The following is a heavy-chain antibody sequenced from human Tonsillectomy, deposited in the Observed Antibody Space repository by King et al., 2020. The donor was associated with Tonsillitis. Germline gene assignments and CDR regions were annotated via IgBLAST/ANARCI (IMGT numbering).Heavy chain of an antibody. J-gene: IGHJ5*02. V-gene: IGHV3-11*06. CDR2: ISSSSSYT. Sequence: VQLVESGGGLVKPGGSLRLSCAASGFTFSDYYMSWIRQAPGKGLEWVSYISSSSSYTNYADSVKGRFTISRDNAKTSLYLQMNSLRAEDTAVYYCARVYGGWYKSWFDPWGQGTLVTVSS. D-gene: IGHD6-19*01. CDR1: GFTFSDYY. CDR3: ARVYGGWYKSWFDP.